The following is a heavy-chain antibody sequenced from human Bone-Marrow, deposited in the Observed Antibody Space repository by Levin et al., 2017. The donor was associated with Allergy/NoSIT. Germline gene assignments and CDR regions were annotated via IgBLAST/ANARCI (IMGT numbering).Heavy chain of an antibody. Sequence: SETLSLTCGVYGGPFSGYYYTWIRQAPGKGLEWIGEISHSGRTNENPSLERRLTMSVDPSQNQFSLRLTSVTAADTAVYYCARGRSGYYPNDAFDIWGQGTMVTVSS. CDR2: ISHSGRT. CDR1: GGPFSGYY. D-gene: IGHD5-12*01. CDR3: ARGRSGYYPNDAFDI. J-gene: IGHJ3*02. V-gene: IGHV4-34*01.